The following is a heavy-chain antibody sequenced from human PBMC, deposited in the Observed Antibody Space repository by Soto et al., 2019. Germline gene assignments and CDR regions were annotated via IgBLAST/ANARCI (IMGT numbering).Heavy chain of an antibody. D-gene: IGHD6-19*01. V-gene: IGHV3-9*01. Sequence: EMQLTESGGGLVQPGRSLTLSCAASGFTFGNHAMHWVRQAPGKGLEWVSGINWNSGSIGYVESVKGQFSISGDNAKNSLYLQMNSLRPEDTALYYCVKGTIFGVAVRHLDDWGQGSHVWVSS. J-gene: IGHJ4*02. CDR1: GFTFGNHA. CDR2: INWNSGSI. CDR3: VKGTIFGVAVRHLDD.